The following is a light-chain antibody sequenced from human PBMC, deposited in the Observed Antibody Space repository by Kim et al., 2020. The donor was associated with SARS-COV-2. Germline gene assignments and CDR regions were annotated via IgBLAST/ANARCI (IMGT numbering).Light chain of an antibody. Sequence: DIQMTQSPSAMSASVGDRVTITCRASQGIASSLLWFQQKPGKVPKRLIHAASNLQSGAPSRFSGSGSGTEFTLTISSLQPEDFATYYCLQYGGLPVTFVGGTRVDIK. CDR2: AAS. J-gene: IGKJ4*01. CDR3: LQYGGLPVT. CDR1: QGIASS. V-gene: IGKV1-17*03.